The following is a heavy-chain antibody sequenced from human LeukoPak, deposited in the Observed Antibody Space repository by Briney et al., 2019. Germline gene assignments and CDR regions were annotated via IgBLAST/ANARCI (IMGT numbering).Heavy chain of an antibody. CDR3: AKSDDSSGYYLFDY. CDR2: ISGSGGST. Sequence: GGSLRRSCAASGFTFSSYAMSWVRQAPGKGLEWVSAISGSGGSTYYADSVKGRFTISRDNSKNTLYLQMNSLRAEDTAVYYCAKSDDSSGYYLFDYWGQGTLVTVFS. D-gene: IGHD3-22*01. V-gene: IGHV3-23*01. CDR1: GFTFSSYA. J-gene: IGHJ4*02.